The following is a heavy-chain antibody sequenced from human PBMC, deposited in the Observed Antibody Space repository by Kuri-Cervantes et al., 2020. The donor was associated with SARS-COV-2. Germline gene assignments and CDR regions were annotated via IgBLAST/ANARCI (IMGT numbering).Heavy chain of an antibody. CDR3: AKEASVVPAAEGFDY. D-gene: IGHD2-2*01. Sequence: GESLKISCAASGFTFSSYWMSWVRQAPGKGLEWVANIKQDGSEKYYVDSVKGRFTISRDNAKNSLYLQMNSLRAEDTAVYYCAKEASVVPAAEGFDYWGQGTLVTVSS. CDR2: IKQDGSEK. CDR1: GFTFSSYW. J-gene: IGHJ4*02. V-gene: IGHV3-7*03.